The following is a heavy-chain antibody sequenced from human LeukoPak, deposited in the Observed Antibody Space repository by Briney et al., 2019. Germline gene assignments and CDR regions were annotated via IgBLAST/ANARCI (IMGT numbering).Heavy chain of an antibody. D-gene: IGHD6-19*01. V-gene: IGHV4-39*01. CDR1: GGSISYSNSY. CDR2: IYFSGST. CDR3: ARHYPARYTPWETRGYSSGWYRWYFDY. J-gene: IGHJ4*02. Sequence: SETLSLTCTVSGGSISYSNSYWGWIRQPPGKGLEWIGNIYFSGSTYYNQSLKSRVTISVDTSKNQFSLKLSSVTAADTAVYYCARHYPARYTPWETRGYSSGWYRWYFDYWGQGTLVTVSS.